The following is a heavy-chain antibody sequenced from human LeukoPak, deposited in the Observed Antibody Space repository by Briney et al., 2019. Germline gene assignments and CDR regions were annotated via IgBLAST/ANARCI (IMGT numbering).Heavy chain of an antibody. J-gene: IGHJ4*02. D-gene: IGHD5-18*01. Sequence: GGSLRLSCAASGFTFSSYAMSWVRQAPGKGPEWVSAISGSGGSTYYADSVKGRFTISRDNAKNSLYLQMNSLRAEDTAVYYCASSSHTAMGSFDYWGQGTLVTVSS. CDR2: ISGSGGST. V-gene: IGHV3-23*01. CDR3: ASSSHTAMGSFDY. CDR1: GFTFSSYA.